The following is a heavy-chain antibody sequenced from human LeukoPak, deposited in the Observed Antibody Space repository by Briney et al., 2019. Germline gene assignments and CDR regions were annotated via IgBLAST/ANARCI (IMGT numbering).Heavy chain of an antibody. J-gene: IGHJ4*02. CDR1: GGTFGSYA. CDR3: ASGRQIAAAGLDY. CDR2: IIPIFGTA. Sequence: ASVTVSCKASGGTFGSYAISWVRQAPGQGLEWMGGIIPIFGTANYAQKFQGRVTITTDESTSTAYMELSSPRSEDTAVYYCASGRQIAAAGLDYWGQGTLVTVSS. D-gene: IGHD6-13*01. V-gene: IGHV1-69*05.